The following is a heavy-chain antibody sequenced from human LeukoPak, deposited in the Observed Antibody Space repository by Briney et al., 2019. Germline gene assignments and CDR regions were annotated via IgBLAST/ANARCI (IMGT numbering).Heavy chain of an antibody. D-gene: IGHD1-26*01. CDR2: ISYRGNT. CDR3: ARVLVGATAGLFDY. Sequence: SETLSLTCTVSGGSISSGAYFWSWVRQLPGKGLEWIGYISYRGNTYYNPSLKSRLTISVDTSANQFSLNLGSTTAADTAVYYCARVLVGATAGLFDYWGQGLLVTVSS. V-gene: IGHV4-31*03. J-gene: IGHJ4*02. CDR1: GGSISSGAYF.